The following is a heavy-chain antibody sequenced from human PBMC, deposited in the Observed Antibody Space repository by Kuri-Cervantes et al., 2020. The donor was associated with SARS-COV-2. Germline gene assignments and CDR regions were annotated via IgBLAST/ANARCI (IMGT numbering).Heavy chain of an antibody. CDR2: INPDGSYT. D-gene: IGHD3-3*01. CDR3: AKRLPYDFWSGPGSVVDV. Sequence: GGSLRLSCAASGFTFSGHWIHWVRQAPGKGLVWVSRINPDGSYTNNADSVKGRFTLSRDNAKNMLFLQMNSLRAEDTAVYYCAKRLPYDFWSGPGSVVDVWGQGTTVTVSS. CDR1: GFTFSGHW. J-gene: IGHJ6*02. V-gene: IGHV3-74*01.